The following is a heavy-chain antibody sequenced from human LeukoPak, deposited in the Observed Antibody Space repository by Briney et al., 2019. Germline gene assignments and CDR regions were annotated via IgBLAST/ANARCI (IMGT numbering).Heavy chain of an antibody. V-gene: IGHV1-18*01. CDR2: ISAYNGNT. D-gene: IGHD3-22*01. J-gene: IGHJ6*02. CDR1: GYTFTSYG. CDR3: ARDGSSYYDSSGYYFLYYYYGMDV. Sequence: ASVKVSCKASGYTFTSYGISWVRQAPGQGLEWMGWISAYNGNTNYARKLQGRVTMTTDTSTSTAYMELRSLRSDDTAVYYCARDGSSYYDSSGYYFLYYYYGMDVWGQGTTVTVSS.